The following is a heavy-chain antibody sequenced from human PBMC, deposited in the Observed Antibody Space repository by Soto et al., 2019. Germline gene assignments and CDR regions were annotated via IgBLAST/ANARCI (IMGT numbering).Heavy chain of an antibody. J-gene: IGHJ4*02. CDR1: GYSFTSLD. CDR2: MQPSTGRT. D-gene: IGHD1-26*01. Sequence: QVQLVQSGAEVREPGASVKVSCKASGYSFTSLDVNWVRQTAGQGLEWMGWMQPSTGRTGYAQKFQGRVTMTRDTCIITAYLELTTLAPDEQAFYYCARGVSAGVDYWGQGTLVTVSS. CDR3: ARGVSAGVDY. V-gene: IGHV1-8*01.